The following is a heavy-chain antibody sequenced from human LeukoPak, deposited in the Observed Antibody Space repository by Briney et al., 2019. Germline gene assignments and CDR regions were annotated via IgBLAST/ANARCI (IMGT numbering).Heavy chain of an antibody. CDR3: ARHRGDILTGYYLPRGFDY. V-gene: IGHV3-11*04. J-gene: IGHJ4*02. CDR2: ISSSGSTI. Sequence: GGSLRLSCAASGFTFSDYNMRWIRQAPGKGLEWVSYISSSGSTIYYADSVKGRFTISRDNAKNSLYLQMNSLRAEDTAVYYCARHRGDILTGYYLPRGFDYWGQGTLVTVSS. D-gene: IGHD3-9*01. CDR1: GFTFSDYN.